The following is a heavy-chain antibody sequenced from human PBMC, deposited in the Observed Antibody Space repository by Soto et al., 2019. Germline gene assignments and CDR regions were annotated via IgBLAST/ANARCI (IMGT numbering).Heavy chain of an antibody. D-gene: IGHD1-1*01. CDR1: GGSIRTYY. CDR2: IYYSGTA. J-gene: IGHJ6*02. Sequence: QVQLRESGPGLVKSSETLSLTCTVSGGSIRTYYWSWVRQPPGKGLEWIGHIYYSGTATYNPSLRSRVTRSVDTSKNQVSLRLSSVTASDTAVYYCARGDGIQLGSLAGRYYYHKMDVWGQGTTVTVYS. V-gene: IGHV4-59*01. CDR3: ARGDGIQLGSLAGRYYYHKMDV.